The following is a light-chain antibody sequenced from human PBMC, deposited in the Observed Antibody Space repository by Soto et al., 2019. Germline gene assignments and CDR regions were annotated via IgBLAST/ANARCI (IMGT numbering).Light chain of an antibody. CDR1: QSVSINY. J-gene: IGKJ1*01. CDR3: QLYGTSRT. V-gene: IGKV3-20*01. Sequence: EIVLTQSPGTLSLSPGQRATLSCRASQSVSINYVAWYQQKSGQAPRLLIYEASSRAAGIPDRFSGSGSGTDFTLTISRLEPEDFAVYYCQLYGTSRTLGQGTKVDIK. CDR2: EAS.